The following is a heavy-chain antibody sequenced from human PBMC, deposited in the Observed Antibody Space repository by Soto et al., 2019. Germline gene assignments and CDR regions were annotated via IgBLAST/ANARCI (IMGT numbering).Heavy chain of an antibody. CDR1: GFTFSSYA. CDR3: ARGGVQWMVDTYNWNQLFDY. V-gene: IGHV3-30-3*01. CDR2: ISYDGSNK. Sequence: GGSLRLSCAASGFTFSSYAMHWVRQAPGKGLEWVAVISYDGSNKYYADSVKGRFTISRDNSKNTLYLQMNSLRAEDTAVYYCARGGVQWMVDTYNWNQLFDYWGQGTLVTVSS. D-gene: IGHD1-20*01. J-gene: IGHJ4*02.